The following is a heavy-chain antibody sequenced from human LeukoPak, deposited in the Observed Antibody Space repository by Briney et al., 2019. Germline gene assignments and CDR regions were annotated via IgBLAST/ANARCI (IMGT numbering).Heavy chain of an antibody. Sequence: GGSLRLSCAASGFTVSSNYMSWVRQAPGKGLEWVSIIYSGGSTYYTDSVRGRFIISRDISKNTLYLQMNSLRAEDTAVYYCARVGDCGRASCYAIDYWGQGTLVTVSS. J-gene: IGHJ4*02. CDR3: ARVGDCGRASCYAIDY. CDR2: IYSGGST. D-gene: IGHD2-2*01. V-gene: IGHV3-66*01. CDR1: GFTVSSNY.